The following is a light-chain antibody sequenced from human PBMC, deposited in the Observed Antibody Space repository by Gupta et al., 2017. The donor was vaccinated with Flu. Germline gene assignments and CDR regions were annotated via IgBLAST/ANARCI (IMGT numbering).Light chain of an antibody. V-gene: IGKV3-20*01. CDR3: QHYGTSPGFT. J-gene: IGKJ3*01. CDR1: QSVSNNY. Sequence: EIVLTQSPDTLSLSPGERATLSCRASQSVSNNYLAWYQQKPGQAPRLLIYGASRRTFGIPDRFSGSGSGTDFTLTISRLEPEDFAVYYCQHYGTSPGFTFGPGTKV. CDR2: GAS.